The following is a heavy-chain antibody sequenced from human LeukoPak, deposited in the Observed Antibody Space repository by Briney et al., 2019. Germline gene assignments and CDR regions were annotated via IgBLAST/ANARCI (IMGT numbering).Heavy chain of an antibody. V-gene: IGHV3-64D*06. J-gene: IGHJ4*02. CDR3: VKDAGGYSYGYPFDY. Sequence: PGGSLRLSCSASGFTFSSYAMHWLRQAPGKGLEYVLAINSNGVSTYYAVYVKGRFTISRDNSKYTLYLQVSSLRAEDTAVYYCVKDAGGYSYGYPFDYWGQGTLVTASS. CDR2: INSNGVST. CDR1: GFTFSSYA. D-gene: IGHD5-18*01.